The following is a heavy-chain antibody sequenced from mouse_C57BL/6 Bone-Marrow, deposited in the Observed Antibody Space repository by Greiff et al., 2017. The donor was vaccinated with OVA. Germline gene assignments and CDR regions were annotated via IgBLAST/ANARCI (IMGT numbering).Heavy chain of an antibody. D-gene: IGHD1-1*01. V-gene: IGHV1-20*01. CDR2: INPYNGDT. Sequence: EVQLQESGPELVKPGDSVKISCKASGYSFTGYFMNWVMQSHGQSLEWIGRINPYNGDTYYNQKFKGKATLTVDKSSSTAYMELRSLTSEDSAVYYCARTFSTTVVADWGQGTSVTVSS. J-gene: IGHJ4*01. CDR1: GYSFTGYF. CDR3: ARTFSTTVVAD.